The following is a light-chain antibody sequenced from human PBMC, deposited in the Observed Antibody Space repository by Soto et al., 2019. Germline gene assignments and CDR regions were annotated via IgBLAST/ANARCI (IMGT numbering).Light chain of an antibody. CDR1: QSVSSSY. Sequence: EIILTQSPVTLSFSPVERATIYSSASQSVSSSYLAWYQQKPGQAPRRLIYGASSRATGIPDRFSGSGSGTDFTLTISRLEPEDFAVYYCQQYANWPKTFGQGTKVDNK. J-gene: IGKJ1*01. CDR2: GAS. CDR3: QQYANWPKT. V-gene: IGKV3-20*01.